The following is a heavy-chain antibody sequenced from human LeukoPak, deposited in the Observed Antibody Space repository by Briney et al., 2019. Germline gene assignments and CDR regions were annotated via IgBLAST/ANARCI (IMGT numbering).Heavy chain of an antibody. J-gene: IGHJ4*02. V-gene: IGHV3-15*01. D-gene: IGHD1-26*01. CDR1: GFTFSNAW. CDR3: TTASGGL. Sequence: GGSLRLSCAASGFTFSNAWMSWVRQAPGKGLEWVGRIKSNTDGGTTDYAAPVKGRFTISRDDSKNTLYLQMNSLKTEDTAVYYCTTASGGLWGQGTLVTVSS. CDR2: IKSNTDGGTT.